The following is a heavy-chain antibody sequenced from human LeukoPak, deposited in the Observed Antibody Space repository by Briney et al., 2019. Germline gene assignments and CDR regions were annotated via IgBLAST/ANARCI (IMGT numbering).Heavy chain of an antibody. D-gene: IGHD3-3*01. J-gene: IGHJ5*02. V-gene: IGHV1-2*02. CDR3: ARGRAIFGVVIIPVFFDWFDP. CDR1: GYTFTGYY. CDR2: IKPNSGGT. Sequence: GASVKVSCKASGYTFTGYYIHWVRQAPGQGLEWMGWIKPNSGGTTFAQNFQGRVTMTRDTSISTVYMELSSLRSDDTAVYYCARGRAIFGVVIIPVFFDWFDPWGQGTLVTVSS.